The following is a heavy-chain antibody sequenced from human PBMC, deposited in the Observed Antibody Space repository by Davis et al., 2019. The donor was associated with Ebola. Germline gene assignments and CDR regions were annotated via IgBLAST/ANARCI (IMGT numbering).Heavy chain of an antibody. CDR1: GFTFSRYD. CDR2: IVTAGDT. Sequence: ESLKTPCAAPGFTFSRYDMHWVRQATGEGLEWVSVIVTAGDTYYSRPLKGRFSISRENAKNSLYLQMNSLRAADTAVYYCGRTTYYYDSSGYYPGPFDIWGQGTMVTVSS. D-gene: IGHD3-22*01. V-gene: IGHV3-13*01. CDR3: GRTTYYYDSSGYYPGPFDI. J-gene: IGHJ3*02.